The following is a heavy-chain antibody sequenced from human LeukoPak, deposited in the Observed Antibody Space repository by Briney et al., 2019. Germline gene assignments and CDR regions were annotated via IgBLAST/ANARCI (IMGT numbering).Heavy chain of an antibody. CDR2: IYYSGST. CDR3: ARTTPGYCTNGVCPCYFDY. Sequence: SETLSLTCTVSGGSISSSSYYWGWIRQPPGKGLEWIGYIYYSGSTNYNPSLKSRVTISVDTSKNQFSLKLSSVTAADTAVYYCARTTPGYCTNGVCPCYFDYWGQGTLVTVSS. J-gene: IGHJ4*02. D-gene: IGHD2-8*01. V-gene: IGHV4-61*05. CDR1: GGSISSSSYY.